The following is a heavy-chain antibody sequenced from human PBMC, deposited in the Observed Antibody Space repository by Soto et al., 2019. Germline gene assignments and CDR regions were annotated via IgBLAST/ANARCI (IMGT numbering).Heavy chain of an antibody. CDR3: ARYKKVGYSGGWYESFDP. J-gene: IGHJ5*02. Sequence: SETLSLTCTVSGGSISSYYWSWIRQPPGKGLEWIGYIYYSGSTNYNPSLKSRVTISVDTSKNQFSLKLSSVTAADTAVYYCARYKKVGYSGGWYESFDPWGQGTLVTVSS. V-gene: IGHV4-59*01. D-gene: IGHD6-19*01. CDR2: IYYSGST. CDR1: GGSISSYY.